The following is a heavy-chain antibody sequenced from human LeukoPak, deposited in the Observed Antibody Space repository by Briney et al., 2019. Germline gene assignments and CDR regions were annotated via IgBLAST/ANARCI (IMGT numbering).Heavy chain of an antibody. J-gene: IGHJ6*03. CDR1: GFTFDDYT. D-gene: IGHD2-2*01. CDR3: AKDGPICSSTSCYSKPSFYMGV. Sequence: GGSLRLSCAASGFTFDDYTMHWVRQAPGKGLEWVSLISWDGGSTYYADSVKGRFTISRDNSKNSLYLQMNSLRTEDTALYYCAKDGPICSSTSCYSKPSFYMGVWGKGTTVTVSS. V-gene: IGHV3-43*01. CDR2: ISWDGGST.